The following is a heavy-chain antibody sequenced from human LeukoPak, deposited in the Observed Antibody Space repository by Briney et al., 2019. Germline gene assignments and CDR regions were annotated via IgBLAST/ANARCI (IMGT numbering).Heavy chain of an antibody. CDR2: ISSSSSTI. J-gene: IGHJ4*02. CDR1: GFTFSSYS. D-gene: IGHD3-10*01. Sequence: PGGSLRLSCAASGFTFSSYSMNWVRQAPGKGLEWVSYISSSSSTIYYADSVKGRFTISRDNAKNSLYLQMNSLRAEDTAVYYCARENFRGSGRLDYWGQGTLVTVSS. CDR3: ARENFRGSGRLDY. V-gene: IGHV3-48*04.